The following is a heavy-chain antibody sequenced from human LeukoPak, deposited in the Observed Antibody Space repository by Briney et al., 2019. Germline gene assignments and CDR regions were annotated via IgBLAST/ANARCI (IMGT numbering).Heavy chain of an antibody. CDR2: IWYDGSNK. V-gene: IGHV3-33*08. Sequence: RSGGSLRLSCAASGFTFRSYGMHWVRQAPGKGLEWVAFIWYDGSNKYYADSVKGRFTISRDNSRNTLFLQMNSLRAEDTAVYYCATDRATQYFDYWGQGTLVSVSS. J-gene: IGHJ4*02. D-gene: IGHD2-15*01. CDR1: GFTFRSYG. CDR3: ATDRATQYFDY.